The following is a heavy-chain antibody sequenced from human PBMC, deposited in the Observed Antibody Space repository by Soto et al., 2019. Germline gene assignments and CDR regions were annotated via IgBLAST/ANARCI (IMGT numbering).Heavy chain of an antibody. CDR1: GYAFTSYS. D-gene: IGHD2-21*02. J-gene: IGHJ4*02. Sequence: QVQLVQSGTEVKKSGASVKVSCKASGYAFTSYSVSWVRQAPGQGLEWMGTISTYSRKTNYVQSLQGRVTMTADTSTTTAYLDRRSLRPDDTAIYYCARRYGDPSSSAGFDYWCQGTLVTVSS. V-gene: IGHV1-18*01. CDR2: ISTYSRKT. CDR3: ARRYGDPSSSAGFDY.